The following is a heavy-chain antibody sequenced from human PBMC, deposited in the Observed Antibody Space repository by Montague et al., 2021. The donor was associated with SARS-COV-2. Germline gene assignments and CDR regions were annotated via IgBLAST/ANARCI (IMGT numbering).Heavy chain of an antibody. Sequence: SLRLSCAASGFTFGSFPIHWVRQAPGKGLQWVTVISSDGGKKYYADSVRGRFTVSRDNSENTLYLQLNSLRPDDTAVYFCTRGRLASSYYYYDMDVRGQGTTVTVS. D-gene: IGHD3-10*01. V-gene: IGHV3-30*01. J-gene: IGHJ6*02. CDR1: GFTFGSFP. CDR3: TRGRLASSYYYYDMDV. CDR2: ISSDGGKK.